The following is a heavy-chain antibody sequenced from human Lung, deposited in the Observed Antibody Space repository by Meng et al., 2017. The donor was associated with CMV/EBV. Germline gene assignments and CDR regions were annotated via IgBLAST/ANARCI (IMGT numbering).Heavy chain of an antibody. V-gene: IGHV4-59*08. CDR3: ARHQNGGTYPLDY. D-gene: IGHD3-16*02. CDR1: GGSISTYY. Sequence: HVQLQGPGPGLGKPSEPLSLTCAVAGGSISTYYWSWIRQPPGTGLEWIGNNYYSGSTTYNPSLASRVTISVDSSKNQFSLKLSSVTAADTAVYYCARHQNGGTYPLDYWGQGTLVTVSS. J-gene: IGHJ4*02. CDR2: NYYSGST.